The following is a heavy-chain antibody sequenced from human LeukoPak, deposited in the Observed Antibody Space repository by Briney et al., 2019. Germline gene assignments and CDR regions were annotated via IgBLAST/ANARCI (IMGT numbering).Heavy chain of an antibody. CDR3: ARDYFIAVAGTGDY. Sequence: GGSLRLSCAASGFTFSSYSMNWVRQAPGKGLEWVSSISSSSSYIYYADSVKGRFTISRVNAKNSLYLQMNSLRAEDTAVYYCARDYFIAVAGTGDYWGQGTLVTVSS. D-gene: IGHD6-19*01. V-gene: IGHV3-21*01. J-gene: IGHJ4*02. CDR1: GFTFSSYS. CDR2: ISSSSSYI.